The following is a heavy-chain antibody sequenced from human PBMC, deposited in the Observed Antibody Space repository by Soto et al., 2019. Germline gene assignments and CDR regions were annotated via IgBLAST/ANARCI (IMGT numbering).Heavy chain of an antibody. J-gene: IGHJ4*02. D-gene: IGHD6-19*01. CDR2: IYYSGST. V-gene: IGHV4-39*01. CDR1: GGSISSSSYY. CDR3: ARAIAVKGGYYFDY. Sequence: SETLSLTCTVSGGSISSSSYYWGWIRQPPGKGLEWIGSIYYSGSTYYNPSLKSRATISVDTSKNQFSLKLSSVTAADTAVYYCARAIAVKGGYYFDYWGQGTLVTVSS.